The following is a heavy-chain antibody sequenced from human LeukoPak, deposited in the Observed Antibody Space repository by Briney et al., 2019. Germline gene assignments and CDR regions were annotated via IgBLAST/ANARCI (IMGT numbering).Heavy chain of an antibody. CDR1: GFTVSGNY. CDR2: IYSGGST. D-gene: IGHD4-17*01. CDR3: AREGGYGDYDY. V-gene: IGHV3-53*01. J-gene: IGHJ4*02. Sequence: GGSLRLPCAASGFTVSGNYMSWVRQAPGKGLEWVSVIYSGGSTYYADSVKGRFTISRDNSKNTLYLQVNSLRAEDTAVYCCAREGGYGDYDYWGQGTLVTVSS.